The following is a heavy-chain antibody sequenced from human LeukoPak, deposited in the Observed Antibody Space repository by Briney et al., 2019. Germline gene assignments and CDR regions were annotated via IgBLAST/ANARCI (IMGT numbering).Heavy chain of an antibody. CDR2: IKQDGSEK. CDR3: ASTQTFDY. CDR1: GFTFSNYW. J-gene: IGHJ4*02. V-gene: IGHV3-7*05. Sequence: GGSLRLSCAASGFTFSNYWMSWVRQAPGKGLEWVANIKQDGSEKYYADSVKGRFTISRDNAKSSLYLQLNSLRVEDSAVYHCASTQTFDYWGQGTLVTVPS.